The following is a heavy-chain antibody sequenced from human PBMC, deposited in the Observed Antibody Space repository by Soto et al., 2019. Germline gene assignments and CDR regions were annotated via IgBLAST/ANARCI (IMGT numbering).Heavy chain of an antibody. J-gene: IGHJ6*02. V-gene: IGHV3-30*18. D-gene: IGHD2-2*01. Sequence: PGVSLRLSCAASGFTFSSYGMHWVRQAPGKGLEWVAVISYDGSNKYYADSVKGRFTISRDNSKNTLYLQMNSLRAEDTAVYYCAKDRGSGYCSSTSCFQNYYGMDVWGQGTTVTAP. CDR1: GFTFSSYG. CDR3: AKDRGSGYCSSTSCFQNYYGMDV. CDR2: ISYDGSNK.